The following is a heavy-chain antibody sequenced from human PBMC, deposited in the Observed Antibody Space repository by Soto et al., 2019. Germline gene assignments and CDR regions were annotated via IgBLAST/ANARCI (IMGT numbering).Heavy chain of an antibody. CDR1: GYTFTSYA. Sequence: QVQLVQSGAEVKKPGASVKVSCKASGYTFTSYAMHWVRQAPGQRLEWMGWINAGNGNTKYSQKFQGRVTITRDTSASTAYMELSSLRSEDTAVYYCASNSGYEYYYSYYMDVWGKGTTVTVSS. CDR3: ASNSGYEYYYSYYMDV. J-gene: IGHJ6*03. D-gene: IGHD5-12*01. V-gene: IGHV1-3*01. CDR2: INAGNGNT.